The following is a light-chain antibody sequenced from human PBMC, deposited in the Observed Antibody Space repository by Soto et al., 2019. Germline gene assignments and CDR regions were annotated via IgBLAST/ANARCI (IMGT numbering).Light chain of an antibody. CDR1: QSVSSNF. Sequence: EIVLTQSPGTLSLSPGERATFSCRASQSVSSNFLAWYQQKSGQTPRLLIYGASSRASGIPDRFSGSGSGTDFTLTISRLEPEDFAVYYWQQYGDSIHTFGGGTKVEIK. J-gene: IGKJ4*01. V-gene: IGKV3-20*01. CDR2: GAS. CDR3: QQYGDSIHT.